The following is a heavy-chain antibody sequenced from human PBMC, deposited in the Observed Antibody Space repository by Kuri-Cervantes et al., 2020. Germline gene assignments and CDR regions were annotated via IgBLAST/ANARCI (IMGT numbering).Heavy chain of an antibody. D-gene: IGHD2-8*01. V-gene: IGHV3-66*01. J-gene: IGHJ6*02. CDR1: GFTVSINY. CDR2: IYSGGST. CDR3: AKDSVYCTNGVCYTVRRDYYYYYGMDV. Sequence: GGSMRLSWSASGFTVSINYSSWVRQAPGKGLEWVEVIYSGGSTYYADSVKGRFTISRDNSKNTLYLKTNSLRAEDTPVYYCAKDSVYCTNGVCYTVRRDYYYYYGMDVWGQGNTVTVSS.